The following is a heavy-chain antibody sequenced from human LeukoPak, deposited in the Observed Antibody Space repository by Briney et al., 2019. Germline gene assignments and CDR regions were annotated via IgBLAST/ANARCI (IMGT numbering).Heavy chain of an antibody. CDR2: IYYSGST. CDR1: GGSISSGDYY. CDR3: ARDGVVTRTLNAFDI. V-gene: IGHV4-30-4*01. J-gene: IGHJ3*02. Sequence: SETLSLTCTVSGGSISSGDYYWSWIRQPPGKGLEWIGYIYYSGSTYYNPSLKSRVTISVDTSKNQFSLKPSSVTAADTAVYYCARDGVVTRTLNAFDIWGQGTMVTVSS. D-gene: IGHD4-23*01.